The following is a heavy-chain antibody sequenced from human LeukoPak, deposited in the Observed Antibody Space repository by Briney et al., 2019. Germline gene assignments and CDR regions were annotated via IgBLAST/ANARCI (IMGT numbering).Heavy chain of an antibody. CDR3: AETSGYDWFDY. J-gene: IGHJ4*02. D-gene: IGHD5-12*01. CDR2: INPNSGGT. Sequence: AASVKVSCKTSGYSSTTYGLSWVRQAPGQGLEWMGWINPNSGGTNYAQKFQGRVTMTRDTSISTAYMELSRLRSDDTAVYYCAETSGYDWFDYWGQGTLVTVSS. CDR1: GYSSTTYG. V-gene: IGHV1-2*02.